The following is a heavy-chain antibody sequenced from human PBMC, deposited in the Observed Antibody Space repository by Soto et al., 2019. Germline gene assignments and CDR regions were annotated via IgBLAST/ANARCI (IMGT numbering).Heavy chain of an antibody. CDR2: IWYDGSNK. J-gene: IGHJ4*02. V-gene: IGHV3-33*01. CDR3: ARVPNYYDSSGYDH. Sequence: PGGSLRLSCAASGFTFSSYGMHWVRQAPGKGLEWVAVIWYDGSNKYYADSVKGRFTISRDNSKNTLYLQMNSLRAEDTAVYYCARVPNYYDSSGYDHWGQGTLVTVSS. CDR1: GFTFSSYG. D-gene: IGHD3-22*01.